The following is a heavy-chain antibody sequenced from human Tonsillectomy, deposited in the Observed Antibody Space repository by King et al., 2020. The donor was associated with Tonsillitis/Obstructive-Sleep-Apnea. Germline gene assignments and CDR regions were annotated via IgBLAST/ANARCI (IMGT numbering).Heavy chain of an antibody. CDR3: AREGYYDFWSGYFGY. D-gene: IGHD3-3*01. J-gene: IGHJ4*02. CDR2: IYYSGST. Sequence: QLQESGPGLVKPSETLSLTCTVSGGSISSYYWSWLRPPPGKGLEWIGYIYYSGSTNYNPSLKSRVTISVDTSKNQFSLKLSSVTAADTAVYYCAREGYYDFWSGYFGYWGQGTLVTVSS. V-gene: IGHV4-59*01. CDR1: GGSISSYY.